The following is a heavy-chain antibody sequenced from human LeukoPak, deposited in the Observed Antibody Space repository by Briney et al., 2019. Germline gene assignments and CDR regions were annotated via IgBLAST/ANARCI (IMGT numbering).Heavy chain of an antibody. V-gene: IGHV3-49*03. Sequence: PGGSLRLSCTASGFTFGDYAMSWFRQAPGKGLEWVGFIRSKAYGGTTEYAASVKGRFTISRDNAKNSLYLQMNSLRDEDTALYYCARGRRGTQYQVFDSWGQGTLVTVSS. CDR1: GFTFGDYA. CDR2: IRSKAYGGTT. J-gene: IGHJ5*01. CDR3: ARGRRGTQYQVFDS.